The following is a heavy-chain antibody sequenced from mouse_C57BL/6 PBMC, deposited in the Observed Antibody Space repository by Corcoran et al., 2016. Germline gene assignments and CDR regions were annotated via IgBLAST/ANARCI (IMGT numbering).Heavy chain of an antibody. V-gene: IGHV1-18*01. D-gene: IGHD2-5*01. CDR3: ARRRNSNYEAWFAY. CDR2: INPNNGGT. CDR1: GYTFTDYN. Sequence: EVQLQQYGPALVKPEASVTIPCKATGYTFTDYNMDWVKQSHGKSLEWIGDINPNNGGTIYNQKFKGKATLTVDKSSSTAYMELRSLTSEDTAGYYGARRRNSNYEAWFAYWGQGTLVTVYA. J-gene: IGHJ3*01.